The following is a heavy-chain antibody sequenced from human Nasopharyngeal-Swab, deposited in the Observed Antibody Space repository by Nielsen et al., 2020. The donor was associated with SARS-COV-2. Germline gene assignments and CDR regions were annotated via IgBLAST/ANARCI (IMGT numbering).Heavy chain of an antibody. Sequence: SETLSLTCAVYGGSFSGYYWRWIRQPPGKGLEWIGEINHSGSTNYNPSFKSGLTISLNTSKNQFPQKLSSITAADTAVYYCATMVYYYMDVWGKGTTVTVSS. CDR2: INHSGST. J-gene: IGHJ6*03. CDR1: GGSFSGYY. D-gene: IGHD3-10*01. CDR3: ATMVYYYMDV. V-gene: IGHV4-34*01.